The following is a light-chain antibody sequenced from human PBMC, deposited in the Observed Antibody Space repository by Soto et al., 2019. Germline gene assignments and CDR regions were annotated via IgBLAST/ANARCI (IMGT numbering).Light chain of an antibody. V-gene: IGLV2-8*01. CDR3: KSYAGSNTYV. J-gene: IGLJ1*01. CDR2: EVV. CDR1: KNDIGVYDF. Sequence: QSVLTQPPSASVSPGQSVTISCTGTKNDIGVYDFVSWYQHHPGKAPQLIIYEVVQRPSGVPDRFSGSKSGNTASLTVSGLQAADEADYFCKSYAGSNTYVFGSGTKVTVL.